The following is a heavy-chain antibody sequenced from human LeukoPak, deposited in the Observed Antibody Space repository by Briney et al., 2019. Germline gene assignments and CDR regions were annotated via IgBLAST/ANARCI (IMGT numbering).Heavy chain of an antibody. Sequence: SETLSLTCTVSGGSLSSSSYYWGWIRQPPGRGLEWMGRIYYSGSTYHNPSLKRRVTISLDRSMNQLSLNLDSVTAADTAVYYCGRNYLGIAAAGIDYWGQGKLAIVSS. D-gene: IGHD6-13*01. CDR2: IYYSGST. J-gene: IGHJ4*02. CDR3: GRNYLGIAAAGIDY. CDR1: GGSLSSSSYY. V-gene: IGHV4-39*07.